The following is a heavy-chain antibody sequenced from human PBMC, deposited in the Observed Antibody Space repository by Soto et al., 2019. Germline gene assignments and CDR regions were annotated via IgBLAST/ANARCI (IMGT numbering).Heavy chain of an antibody. J-gene: IGHJ3*02. CDR1: DYPITSDYY. CDR3: ARYRYYFDASGNYRTHAFDI. V-gene: IGHV4-38-2*01. CDR2: IYHGGSA. D-gene: IGHD3-22*01. Sequence: LSLTCVVSDYPITSDYYWAWIRQPPGKGLEWIGSIYHGGSAYYNPSLNSRVTILVDTSNKQVSLRVTSVTAADTAVYYCARYRYYFDASGNYRTHAFDIWGPGTLVTVSS.